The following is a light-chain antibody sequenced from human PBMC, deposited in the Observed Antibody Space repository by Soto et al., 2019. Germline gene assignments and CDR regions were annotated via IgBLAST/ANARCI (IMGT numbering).Light chain of an antibody. J-gene: IGKJ3*01. Sequence: DIQLTQSPSFLSASVGDRVTITCRARQGISSYLAWYQQKPGKAPKLLIYAASTLQSGVPSRFSGSGSGTEFTLTISSLQPEDFATYYCQQLNSYPPITFGPGNKVDIK. CDR2: AAS. V-gene: IGKV1-9*01. CDR3: QQLNSYPPIT. CDR1: QGISSY.